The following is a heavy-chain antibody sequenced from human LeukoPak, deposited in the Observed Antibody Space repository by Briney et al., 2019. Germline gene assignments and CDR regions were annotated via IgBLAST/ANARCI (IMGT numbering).Heavy chain of an antibody. Sequence: GESGRLSCAASGFTFNSYAFNWVRQAPGKGLEWVSYISSSSNVIYYTDSVKGRFTTSRDNARNLLSLQMNSLRAEDTAVYYCARGDPIYDFWSGGDYWGQGSLVTVSS. CDR1: GFTFNSYA. CDR2: ISSSSNVI. CDR3: ARGDPIYDFWSGGDY. D-gene: IGHD3-3*01. J-gene: IGHJ4*02. V-gene: IGHV3-48*01.